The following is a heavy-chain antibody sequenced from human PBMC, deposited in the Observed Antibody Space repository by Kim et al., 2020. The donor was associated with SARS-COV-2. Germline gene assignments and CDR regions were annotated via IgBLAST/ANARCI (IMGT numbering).Heavy chain of an antibody. J-gene: IGHJ6*03. V-gene: IGHV3-23*01. Sequence: GGSLRLSCAASGFTFSSYAMSWVRQAPGKGLEWVSAISGSGGSTYYADSVKGRFTISRDNSKNTLYLQMNSLRAEDTAVYYCAKVVGLGGDYYYYMDVWGKGTTVTVSS. D-gene: IGHD3-10*01. CDR2: ISGSGGST. CDR3: AKVVGLGGDYYYYMDV. CDR1: GFTFSSYA.